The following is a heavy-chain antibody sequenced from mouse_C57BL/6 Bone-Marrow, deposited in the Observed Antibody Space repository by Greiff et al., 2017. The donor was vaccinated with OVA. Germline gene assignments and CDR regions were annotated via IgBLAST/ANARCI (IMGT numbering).Heavy chain of an antibody. CDR1: GYAFTNYL. Sequence: QVQLQQSGAELVRPGTSVKVSCKASGYAFTNYLIEWVKQRPGQGLEWIGVINPGSGGTNYNEKFKGKATLTADKSSSTAYMQLSSLTSEDSAVYFCARRSKRFAYWGQGTLVTVSA. D-gene: IGHD2-5*01. CDR2: INPGSGGT. CDR3: ARRSKRFAY. V-gene: IGHV1-54*01. J-gene: IGHJ3*01.